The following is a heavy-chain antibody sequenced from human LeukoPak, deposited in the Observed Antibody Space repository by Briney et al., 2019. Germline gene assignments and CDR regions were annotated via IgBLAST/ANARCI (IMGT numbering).Heavy chain of an antibody. V-gene: IGHV1-24*01. Sequence: ASVKVSCKVSGYTLTELSMHWVRQAPGKGLEWMGGFDPEDGETIYAQKFQGRVTMTEDTSTDTAYMELSRLRSDDTAVYYCATWELLMEDYWGQGTLVTVSS. J-gene: IGHJ4*02. CDR2: FDPEDGET. CDR3: ATWELLMEDY. CDR1: GYTLTELS. D-gene: IGHD1-26*01.